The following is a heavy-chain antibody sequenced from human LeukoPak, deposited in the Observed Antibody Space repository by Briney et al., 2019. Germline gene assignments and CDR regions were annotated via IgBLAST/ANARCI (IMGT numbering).Heavy chain of an antibody. J-gene: IGHJ4*02. D-gene: IGHD5-24*01. Sequence: GGATYYADSVKGRFTISRDHSENTLYLQMKSLRAEDTAVYYCARGDGYNFFDYWGQGTLVTVSS. CDR2: GGAT. CDR3: ARGDGYNFFDY. V-gene: IGHV3-53*01.